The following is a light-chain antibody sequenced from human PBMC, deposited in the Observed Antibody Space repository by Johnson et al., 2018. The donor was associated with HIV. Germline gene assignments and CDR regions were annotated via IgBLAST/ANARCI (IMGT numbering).Light chain of an antibody. CDR1: SSNIGNNY. CDR3: GTWDSSLSAYV. Sequence: QLVLTQPPSVSAAPGQKVTISCSGSSSNIGNNYVSWYRQLPGTAPKVLIYEDNKRPSGIPDRFSGSKSGTSATLGITGLQTGDEADYYCGTWDSSLSAYVFGTGTKVTVL. J-gene: IGLJ1*01. V-gene: IGLV1-51*02. CDR2: EDN.